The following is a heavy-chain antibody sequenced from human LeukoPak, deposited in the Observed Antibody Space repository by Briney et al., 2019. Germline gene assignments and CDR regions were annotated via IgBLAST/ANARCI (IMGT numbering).Heavy chain of an antibody. Sequence: GGSLRLSCAASGFTFSNYWMTWVRQAPGKGLEWVANTKKDGSEKYYVDSVKGRFTISRDNAKNSLYLQMNSLRAEDTAVYYCAKDFPQLGPSFDYWGQGTLVTVSS. CDR3: AKDFPQLGPSFDY. J-gene: IGHJ4*02. CDR2: TKKDGSEK. D-gene: IGHD1-1*01. CDR1: GFTFSNYW. V-gene: IGHV3-7*01.